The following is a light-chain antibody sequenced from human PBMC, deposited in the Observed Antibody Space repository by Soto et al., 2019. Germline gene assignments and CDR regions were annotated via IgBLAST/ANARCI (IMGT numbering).Light chain of an antibody. Sequence: QTVVTQEPSFSVSPGRTVTLTCGLSSGSVSTSYYPSWYQQTPGQAPRTLIYRTNTRSSGVPDRFSGSILGNKAALTITGAQADDESDYYCALYMGSGIWVFGGGTKLTVL. CDR1: SGSVSTSYY. V-gene: IGLV8-61*01. J-gene: IGLJ3*02. CDR2: RTN. CDR3: ALYMGSGIWV.